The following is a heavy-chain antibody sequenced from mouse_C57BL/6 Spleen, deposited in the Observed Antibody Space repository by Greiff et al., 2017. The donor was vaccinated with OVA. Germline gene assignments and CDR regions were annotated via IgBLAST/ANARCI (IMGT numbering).Heavy chain of an antibody. CDR3: ARAYYYGSSYPAWFAY. CDR2: IYPGSGST. CDR1: GYTFTSYW. Sequence: QVQLQQPGAELVKPGASVKMSCKASGYTFTSYWITWVKQRPGQGLEWIEDIYPGSGSTNYNEKFKSKATLTVDTSSSTAYMQLSSLTSEDSAVYYCARAYYYGSSYPAWFAYWGQGTLVTVSA. J-gene: IGHJ3*01. V-gene: IGHV1-55*01. D-gene: IGHD1-1*01.